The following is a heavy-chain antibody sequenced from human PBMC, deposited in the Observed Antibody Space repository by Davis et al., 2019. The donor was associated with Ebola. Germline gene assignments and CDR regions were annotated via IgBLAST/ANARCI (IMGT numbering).Heavy chain of an antibody. Sequence: SETLSLTCTVSGGSISSSSYYWGWIRQPPGKGLEWIANVYNSGRIDYNPSLKSRLTLPVDTSKNQFSLKLRSVTAADTAIYYCARGHTYGSMVYGLDVWGQGTTVAVSS. J-gene: IGHJ6*02. V-gene: IGHV4-39*01. D-gene: IGHD5-18*01. CDR1: GGSISSSSYY. CDR2: VYNSGRI. CDR3: ARGHTYGSMVYGLDV.